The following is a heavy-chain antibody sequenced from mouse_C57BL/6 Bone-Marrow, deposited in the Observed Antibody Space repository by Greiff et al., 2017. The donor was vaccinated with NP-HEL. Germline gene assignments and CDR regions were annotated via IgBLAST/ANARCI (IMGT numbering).Heavy chain of an antibody. Sequence: VQLQQSGAELARPGASVKLSCKASGYTFTSYGISWVKQRPGQGLEWIGEIYPRSGSTYYNEKFKGKATLTADKSSSTAYMELRSLTSEDSAVYFCARDGDLHFDYWGQGTTLTVSS. CDR1: GYTFTSYG. CDR2: IYPRSGST. CDR3: ARDGDLHFDY. J-gene: IGHJ2*01. V-gene: IGHV1-81*01. D-gene: IGHD2-3*01.